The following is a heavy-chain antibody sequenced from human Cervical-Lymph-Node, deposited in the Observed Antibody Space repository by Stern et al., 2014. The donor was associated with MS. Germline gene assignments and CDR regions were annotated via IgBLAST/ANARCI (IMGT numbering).Heavy chain of an antibody. CDR1: GYPFSNYG. Sequence: QVQLVQSGAEVKKPGASGRVSCKPTGYPFSNYGISWVRQAPGQGLEWMGWISTYNGRTTYAQKLQGRLNMTRDTSTSTVYMDLRSLTSDDTAVYYCARRSGSYSFDYWGQGTLVTVSS. V-gene: IGHV1-18*01. J-gene: IGHJ4*02. D-gene: IGHD1-26*01. CDR3: ARRSGSYSFDY. CDR2: ISTYNGRT.